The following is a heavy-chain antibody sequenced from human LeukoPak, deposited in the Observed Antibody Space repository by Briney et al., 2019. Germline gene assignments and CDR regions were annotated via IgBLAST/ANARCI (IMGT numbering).Heavy chain of an antibody. V-gene: IGHV1-46*01. CDR2: INPSGGST. J-gene: IGHJ3*02. CDR1: GYTFTSYY. CDR3: ARVMGYDSSGSDAFDI. Sequence: ASVKVSCKASGYTFTSYYMHWVRQAPGQGLEWMGIINPSGGSTSYAQKFQGRVTMTRDMSTSTVYMELSSLRSEDTAVYYCARVMGYDSSGSDAFDIWGQGTMVTVSS. D-gene: IGHD3-22*01.